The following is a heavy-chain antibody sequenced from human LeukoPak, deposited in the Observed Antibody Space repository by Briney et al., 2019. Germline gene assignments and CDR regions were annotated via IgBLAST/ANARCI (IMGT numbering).Heavy chain of an antibody. Sequence: PSETLSLTCSVSGGSISSGDYYWSWIRQPPGKGLEWIGYMYYSGTADYNPSLKSRVIMSVDTSKNQFSLKLTSVTAADTAVYYCVRDIGYCSSGDCYSYDAFDIWGQGTKVTVSS. CDR1: GGSISSGDYY. CDR3: VRDIGYCSSGDCYSYDAFDI. D-gene: IGHD2-15*01. J-gene: IGHJ3*02. CDR2: MYYSGTA. V-gene: IGHV4-30-4*01.